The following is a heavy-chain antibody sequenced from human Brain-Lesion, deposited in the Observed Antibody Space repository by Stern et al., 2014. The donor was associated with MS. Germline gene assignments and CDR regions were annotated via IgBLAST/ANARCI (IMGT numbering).Heavy chain of an antibody. CDR3: AKDGPTLVTNWFDP. D-gene: IGHD1-1*01. J-gene: IGHJ5*02. CDR2: IIPIFGSP. Sequence: VHLVESGPEAKKPGSSVQVSCKASGGTFGTYPITWLRQAPGQGLEWMGRIIPIFGSPNYAQKFQGRVTITADRSTTTVYMKLSSLKSDDAAVYYCAKDGPTLVTNWFDPWGRGTLVTVSS. CDR1: GGTFGTYP. V-gene: IGHV1-69*06.